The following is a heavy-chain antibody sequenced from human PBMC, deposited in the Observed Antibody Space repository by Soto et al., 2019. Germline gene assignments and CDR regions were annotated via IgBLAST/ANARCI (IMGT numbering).Heavy chain of an antibody. D-gene: IGHD3-10*01. CDR2: IKQDGSEK. Sequence: GGSRRRSCAASGFTFSSYWMSWVRQAPGKGLAWVANIKQDGSEKYYVDSGKGRFTVTRDNANNSLYVQMNILRAEATAVYYCARDDHYYGSGSGPGVMDVWGQGTTVTVS. V-gene: IGHV3-7*03. CDR1: GFTFSSYW. CDR3: ARDDHYYGSGSGPGVMDV. J-gene: IGHJ6*02.